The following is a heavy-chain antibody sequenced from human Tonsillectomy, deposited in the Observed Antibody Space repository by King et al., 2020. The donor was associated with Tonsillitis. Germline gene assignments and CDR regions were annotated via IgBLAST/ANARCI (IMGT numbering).Heavy chain of an antibody. D-gene: IGHD2-15*01. Sequence: QLVQSGGGLVKPGGSLRLSCAASGVTFSNARMNWVRQAPGKGLEWVGRIKSKTDGGTTDYAAPVKGRFTISRDDSENTLSLQMISLKTEDTAVYYCSTSQRRSCSGGSCSSHFDYWGQGTLVTVSS. CDR1: GVTFSNAR. J-gene: IGHJ4*02. CDR3: STSQRRSCSGGSCSSHFDY. CDR2: IKSKTDGGTT. V-gene: IGHV3-15*01.